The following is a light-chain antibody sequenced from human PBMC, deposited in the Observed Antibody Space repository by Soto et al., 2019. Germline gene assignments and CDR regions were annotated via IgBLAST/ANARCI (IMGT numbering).Light chain of an antibody. Sequence: QSALTQPPSASGSPGQSVTISCTGTSSDVGGYNYVSWYQHHPGKAPKLMIYEVSTRPSGVPDRFSGSKSDNTASLTVSGLQADDESDYYCSAYAGGNNFVVFGGGTKLTVL. V-gene: IGLV2-8*01. J-gene: IGLJ2*01. CDR2: EVS. CDR3: SAYAGGNNFVV. CDR1: SSDVGGYNY.